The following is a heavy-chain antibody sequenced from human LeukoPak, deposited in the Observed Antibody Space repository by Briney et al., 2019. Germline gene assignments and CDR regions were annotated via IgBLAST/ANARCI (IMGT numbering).Heavy chain of an antibody. V-gene: IGHV3-23*01. J-gene: IGHJ5*02. CDR3: ARLAYYGSGSYWP. CDR1: GFTFSSSA. Sequence: PGGSLRLSSAASGFTFSSSAMTWVRQAPGKGLEWVSSMSVSGGNTNYADSVKGRFTISRDNSKNTLYLQMNSLRVEDTAVYYCARLAYYGSGSYWPWGQGTLVTVSS. D-gene: IGHD3-10*01. CDR2: MSVSGGNT.